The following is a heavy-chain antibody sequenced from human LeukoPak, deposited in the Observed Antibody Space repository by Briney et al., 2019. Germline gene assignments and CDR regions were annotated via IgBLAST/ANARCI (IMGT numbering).Heavy chain of an antibody. Sequence: SGPTLVKPTQTLTLTCTFSGFSLSTSGVGVGWIRQPPGKALEWLALIYWDDDKRYSPSLKSRLTITKDTSKNQVVLTMTNMDPVDTATYYCAHSGSMVQGVPIRGYFDYWGQGTLVTVSS. V-gene: IGHV2-5*02. CDR2: IYWDDDK. CDR1: GFSLSTSGVG. CDR3: AHSGSMVQGVPIRGYFDY. D-gene: IGHD3-10*01. J-gene: IGHJ4*02.